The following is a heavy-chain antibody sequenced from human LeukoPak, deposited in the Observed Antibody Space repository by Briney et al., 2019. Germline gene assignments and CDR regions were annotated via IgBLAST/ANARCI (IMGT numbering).Heavy chain of an antibody. V-gene: IGHV4-59*11. Sequence: PSETLSLTCTVSGGSISSHYWSWIRQPPGKGLEWIGYIYYSGSTNYNPSLKSRVTISVDTSKNQFSLRLSSVTAADTAVYYCARADYDFWSGYYRQFDYWGQGTLVTVSS. J-gene: IGHJ4*02. CDR2: IYYSGST. CDR3: ARADYDFWSGYYRQFDY. D-gene: IGHD3-3*01. CDR1: GGSISSHY.